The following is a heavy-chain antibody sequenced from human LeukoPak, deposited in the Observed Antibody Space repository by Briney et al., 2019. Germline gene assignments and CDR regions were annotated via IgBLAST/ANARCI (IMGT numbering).Heavy chain of an antibody. J-gene: IGHJ4*02. Sequence: GGSLRLSCAASGFIFSNYAMSWVRQAPGKGLEWVSVISGRGDTTYYADSVKGQFTISRDNSKNTLYLQMNSLRAVDTAVYYCAREIGQLDSWGQGTLVTVSS. CDR3: AREIGQLDS. CDR2: ISGRGDTT. D-gene: IGHD2/OR15-2a*01. V-gene: IGHV3-23*01. CDR1: GFIFSNYA.